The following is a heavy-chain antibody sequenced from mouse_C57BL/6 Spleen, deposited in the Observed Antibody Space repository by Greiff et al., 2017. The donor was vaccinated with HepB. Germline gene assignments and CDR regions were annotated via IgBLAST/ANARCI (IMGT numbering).Heavy chain of an antibody. V-gene: IGHV1-59*01. D-gene: IGHD3-2*02. CDR2: IDPSDSYT. J-gene: IGHJ3*01. Sequence: QVQLQQPGAELVRPGTSVKLSCKASGYTFTSYWMHWVKQRPGQGLEWIGVIDPSDSYTNYNQKFKGKATLTVDTSSSTAYMQLSSLTSEDSAVYYCAKQGGSPQLRLSWFAYWGQGTLVTVSA. CDR3: AKQGGSPQLRLSWFAY. CDR1: GYTFTSYW.